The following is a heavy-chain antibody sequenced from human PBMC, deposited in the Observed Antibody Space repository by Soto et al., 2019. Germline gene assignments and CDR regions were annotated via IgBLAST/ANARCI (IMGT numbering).Heavy chain of an antibody. Sequence: SETLSLTCTVSGASVSSASYYWRWIRQPPGKGLEWIGYIYYSGRTDYNPSLMSRVTISLDTSKNQFSLKLSSVTAADTAVYYCARVRGSGSNNNWFDPWGQGTLVTVSS. CDR2: IYYSGRT. CDR1: GASVSSASYY. J-gene: IGHJ5*02. D-gene: IGHD3-10*01. V-gene: IGHV4-61*01. CDR3: ARVRGSGSNNNWFDP.